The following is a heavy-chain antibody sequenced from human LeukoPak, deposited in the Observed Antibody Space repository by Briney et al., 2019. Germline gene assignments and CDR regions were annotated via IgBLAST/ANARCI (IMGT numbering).Heavy chain of an antibody. Sequence: SETLSLTCTVSGYSISSGYYWGWIRQPPGKGLEWIGEINHSGSTNYNPSLKSRVTISVDTSKNQFSLKLSSVTAADTAVYYCARASRIAAAGTRPGYNWFEPWGQGTLVTVSS. V-gene: IGHV4-38-2*02. D-gene: IGHD6-13*01. J-gene: IGHJ5*02. CDR3: ARASRIAAAGTRPGYNWFEP. CDR2: INHSGST. CDR1: GYSISSGYY.